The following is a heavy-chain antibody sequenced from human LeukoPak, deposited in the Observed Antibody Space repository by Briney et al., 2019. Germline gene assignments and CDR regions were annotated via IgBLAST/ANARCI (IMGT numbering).Heavy chain of an antibody. D-gene: IGHD1-14*01. CDR2: IYYSGSA. Sequence: ASETLSLTCTVSGGSISSSNYYWGWIRQPPGMGLEWIGSIYYSGSAYYHPSLKSRGTISIDTSKNQFSLKMSSVTAADTAVYYCARRGITTRAAFDIWGQGTMVIVSS. J-gene: IGHJ3*02. CDR3: ARRGITTRAAFDI. CDR1: GGSISSSNYY. V-gene: IGHV4-39*01.